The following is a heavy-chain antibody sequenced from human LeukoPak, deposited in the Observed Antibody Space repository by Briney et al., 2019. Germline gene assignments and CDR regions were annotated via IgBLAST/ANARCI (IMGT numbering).Heavy chain of an antibody. J-gene: IGHJ3*02. CDR2: IYYSGST. Sequence: TETLSLTCTVSDGSISRYYWSWIRQPPGKGLEWIGYIYYSGSTNYNPSLKSRVTISVDTSKNQFSLKLSSVTAADTAVYYCARSIAAAGSSCAFDIWGQGTMVTVSS. CDR1: DGSISRYY. D-gene: IGHD6-13*01. CDR3: ARSIAAAGSSCAFDI. V-gene: IGHV4-59*01.